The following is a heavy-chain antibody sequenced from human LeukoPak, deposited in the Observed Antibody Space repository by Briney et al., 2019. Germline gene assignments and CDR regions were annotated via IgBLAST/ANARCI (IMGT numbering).Heavy chain of an antibody. D-gene: IGHD3-22*01. CDR3: ATYPYYYDSSGYYFDY. V-gene: IGHV1-24*01. Sequence: GASVKVSCKVSGYTLTELSMHWVRQAPGKGLEWMGGFDPEDGETIYAQKFQGRVTMTEDTSTDTAYMELSSLRSEDTAVYYCATYPYYYDSSGYYFDYWGQGTLVTVSS. J-gene: IGHJ4*02. CDR1: GYTLTELS. CDR2: FDPEDGET.